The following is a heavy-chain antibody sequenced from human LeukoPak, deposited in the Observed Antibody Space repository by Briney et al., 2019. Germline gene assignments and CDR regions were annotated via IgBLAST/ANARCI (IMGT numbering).Heavy chain of an antibody. D-gene: IGHD3-3*01. Sequence: SETLSLTCSVSGYSISSGYYWGWIRQPPGKGLEWIGSIYHSGSTYYNPSLKSRVTISVDTSKNQFSLKLSSVTAADTAVYYCARVYDFWSGNNWFDPWGQGTLVTVSS. J-gene: IGHJ5*02. CDR3: ARVYDFWSGNNWFDP. V-gene: IGHV4-38-2*02. CDR2: IYHSGST. CDR1: GYSISSGYY.